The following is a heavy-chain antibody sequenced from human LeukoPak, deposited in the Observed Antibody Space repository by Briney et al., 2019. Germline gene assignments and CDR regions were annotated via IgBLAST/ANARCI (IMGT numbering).Heavy chain of an antibody. D-gene: IGHD1-26*01. V-gene: IGHV1-8*01. CDR2: MSPNSGDT. J-gene: IGHJ4*02. CDR3: ARVGGGVTFDY. Sequence: GASVKVSCKASGYTFTSYDFNWVRQATGQRPEWMGWMSPNSGDTGYAQKFQDRVTMTRNTSISTAYMELSSLRSDDTAVYYCARVGGGVTFDYWGQGTLVTVSS. CDR1: GYTFTSYD.